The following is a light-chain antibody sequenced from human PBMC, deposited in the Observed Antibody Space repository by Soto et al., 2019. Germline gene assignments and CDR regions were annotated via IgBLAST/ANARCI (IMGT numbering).Light chain of an antibody. CDR2: DVS. V-gene: IGLV2-14*01. Sequence: QSALTQPASVSGSPGQSITISCTGTSHIVGGYNYVSWYQQYPGKAPKLMIYDVSNRPSGVSNRFSGSKSGNTASLTISGLQAEDEADYYCSSYTSSSPYVFGTGTKVTVL. CDR3: SSYTSSSPYV. J-gene: IGLJ1*01. CDR1: SHIVGGYNY.